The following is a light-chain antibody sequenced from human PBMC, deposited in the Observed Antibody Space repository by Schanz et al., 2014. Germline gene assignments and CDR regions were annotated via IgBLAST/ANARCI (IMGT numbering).Light chain of an antibody. J-gene: IGLJ2*01. CDR1: SSDVGGYDY. CDR3: SSYGGSNFVV. V-gene: IGLV2-14*01. Sequence: QSALTQPASVSGSPGQSITISCTGTSSDVGGYDYVSWYQQHPGKAPKLMIYDVSNRPSGVSTRFSGSKSGNTASLTVSGLQAEDEADYYCSSYGGSNFVVFGGGTKLTVL. CDR2: DVS.